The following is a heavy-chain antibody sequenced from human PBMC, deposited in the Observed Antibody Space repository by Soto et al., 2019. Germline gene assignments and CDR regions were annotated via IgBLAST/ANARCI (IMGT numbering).Heavy chain of an antibody. D-gene: IGHD3-3*01. J-gene: IGHJ6*02. CDR1: GGSISSSSYY. V-gene: IGHV4-39*01. CDR2: IYYSGST. Sequence: SESLSLTCTVSGGSISSSSYYWGRLRQPPGKGLEWIGSIYYSGSTYYNPSLKSRVTISVDTSKNQFSLKLSSVTAADTAVYYCASGGPRFRYYGMDVWGQGTTVTVSS. CDR3: ASGGPRFRYYGMDV.